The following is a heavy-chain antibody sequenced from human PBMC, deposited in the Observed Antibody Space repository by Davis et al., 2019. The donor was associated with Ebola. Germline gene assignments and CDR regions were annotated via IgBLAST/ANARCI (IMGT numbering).Heavy chain of an antibody. CDR3: ARIGYCSSTSCYWRYGYDY. V-gene: IGHV4-61*09. CDR1: GGSISSGSYY. D-gene: IGHD2-2*01. Sequence: PSETLSLTCTVSGGSISSGSYYWSWIRQPAGKGLEWIGHIYTSGSTNYNPSLKSRVTISVDTSKNQFSLKLSSVTAADTAVYYCARIGYCSSTSCYWRYGYDYWGQGTLVTVSS. J-gene: IGHJ4*02. CDR2: IYTSGST.